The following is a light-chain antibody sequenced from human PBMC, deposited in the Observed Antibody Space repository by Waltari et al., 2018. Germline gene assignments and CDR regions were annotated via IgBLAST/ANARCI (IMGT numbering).Light chain of an antibody. Sequence: SYELTQPPSVSVSPGQTASITCSGHALSTKSAHWYHQKSGQAPVLVIFEDSKRPSGIPERISGSSSGTMATLTLSGAQLEDEGDYYCLSPDSSGTYVVFGGGTKLTVL. CDR2: EDS. CDR3: LSPDSSGTYVV. CDR1: ALSTKS. V-gene: IGLV3-10*01. J-gene: IGLJ2*01.